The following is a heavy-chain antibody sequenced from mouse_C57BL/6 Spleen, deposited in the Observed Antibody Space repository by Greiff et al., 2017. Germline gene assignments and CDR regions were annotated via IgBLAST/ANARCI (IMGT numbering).Heavy chain of an antibody. CDR1: GYTFTSYW. V-gene: IGHV1-55*01. Sequence: QVQLQQSGAELVKPGASVKMSCKASGYTFTSYWITWVKQRPGQGLEWIGDIYPGSGSTNYNEKFKSKATLTVDTSSSTAYMQLSSLTSEDSAVYYCARSGSTNAMDYWGQGTSGTVSS. D-gene: IGHD5-1*01. CDR3: ARSGSTNAMDY. CDR2: IYPGSGST. J-gene: IGHJ4*01.